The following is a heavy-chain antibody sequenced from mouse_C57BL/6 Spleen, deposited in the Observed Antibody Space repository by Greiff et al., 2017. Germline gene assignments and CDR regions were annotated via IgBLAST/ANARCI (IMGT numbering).Heavy chain of an antibody. D-gene: IGHD3-2*02. CDR2: IHPNSGST. Sequence: QVQLKQPGAELVKPGASVKLSCKASGYTFTSYWMHWVKQRPGQGLEWIGMIHPNSGSTNYNEKFKSKATLTVDKSSSTAYMQLSSLTSEDSAVYYCAREGAAQATSWFAYWGQGTLVTVSA. J-gene: IGHJ3*01. CDR1: GYTFTSYW. CDR3: AREGAAQATSWFAY. V-gene: IGHV1-64*01.